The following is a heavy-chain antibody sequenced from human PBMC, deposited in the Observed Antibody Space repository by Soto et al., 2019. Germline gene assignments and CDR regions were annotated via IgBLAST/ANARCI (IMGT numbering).Heavy chain of an antibody. CDR2: IKQDGSEK. CDR1: GFTFSSYW. J-gene: IGHJ6*02. CDR3: ARELRVVVPAAHPNYYYYGMDV. Sequence: EVQLVESGGGLVQPGGSLRLSCAASGFTFSSYWMSWVRQAPGKGLEWVANIKQDGSEKYYVDSVKGRFTISRDNAKNSLYLQMNSLRAEDTAVYYCARELRVVVPAAHPNYYYYGMDVWGQGTTVTVSS. D-gene: IGHD2-2*01. V-gene: IGHV3-7*01.